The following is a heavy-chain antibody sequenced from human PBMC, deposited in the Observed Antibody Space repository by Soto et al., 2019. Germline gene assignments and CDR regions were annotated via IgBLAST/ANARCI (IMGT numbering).Heavy chain of an antibody. D-gene: IGHD6-6*01. V-gene: IGHV3-21*01. CDR1: GFTFSSYS. CDR2: ISSSSSYI. Sequence: GGYLRLSCAASGFTFSSYSMNWVRQAPGKGLEWVSSISSSSSYIYYADAVKGRFTISRDNAKNSLYLQMNSLRAEDTAVYYCARDFAIAARPDPVYYYHYYGMDFWGQGTTVTVSS. CDR3: ARDFAIAARPDPVYYYHYYGMDF. J-gene: IGHJ6*02.